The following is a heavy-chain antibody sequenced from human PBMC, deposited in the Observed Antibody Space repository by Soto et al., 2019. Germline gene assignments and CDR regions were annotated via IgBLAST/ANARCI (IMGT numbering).Heavy chain of an antibody. D-gene: IGHD2-21*01. J-gene: IGHJ5*02. CDR2: TSWDEGSK. Sequence: QVQLVESGGGVVQPGRSLSLSCAASGFTFDTYGMHWVRQAPGKGLEWLAVTSWDEGSKYYADSVKGRFTTSRDNSKSTLYLQMDRLRPEDRAIYFCAREGTGGDYCGDHWGQGTLVTVSS. V-gene: IGHV3-30*03. CDR3: AREGTGGDYCGDH. CDR1: GFTFDTYG.